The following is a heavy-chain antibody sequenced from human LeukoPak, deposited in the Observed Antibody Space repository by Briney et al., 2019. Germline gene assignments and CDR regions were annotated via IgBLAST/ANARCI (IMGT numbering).Heavy chain of an antibody. CDR3: ARRGITIFGVVPSCGMDV. CDR2: MNPNSGNT. V-gene: IGHV1-8*01. Sequence: GASVKVSCKASGYTFTSYDINWVRQATGQGLEWMGWMNPNSGNTGCAQKFQGRVTMTRNTSISTAYMELSSLRSEDTAVYYCARRGITIFGVVPSCGMDVWGQGTTVTVSS. D-gene: IGHD3-3*01. CDR1: GYTFTSYD. J-gene: IGHJ6*02.